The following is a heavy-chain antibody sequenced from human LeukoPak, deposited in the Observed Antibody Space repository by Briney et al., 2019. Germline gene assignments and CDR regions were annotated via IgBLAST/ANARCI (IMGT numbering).Heavy chain of an antibody. V-gene: IGHV3-48*04. D-gene: IGHD5-18*01. CDR2: ISSSSSTI. Sequence: GGSLRLSCAASGFTFSSYSMNWVRQAPGKGLEWVSYISSSSSTIYYADSVKGRFTISRDNAKNSLYLQMNSLRAEDTAVYYCARGVDTTMATGPFDYWGQGTLVTVSS. CDR3: ARGVDTTMATGPFDY. CDR1: GFTFSSYS. J-gene: IGHJ4*02.